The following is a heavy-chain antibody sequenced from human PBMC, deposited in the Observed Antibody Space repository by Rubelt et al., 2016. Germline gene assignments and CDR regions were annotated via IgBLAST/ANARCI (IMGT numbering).Heavy chain of an antibody. CDR2: IYYSGGT. D-gene: IGHD2-8*02. CDR3: ARRFCSNTGCFTVDY. CDR1: GGSISSSSYY. J-gene: IGHJ4*02. V-gene: IGHV4-39*07. Sequence: QLQPQESGPGLVKPSETLSLTCTVSGGSISSSSYYWGWIRQPPGKGLEWIGSIYYSGGTYYNPSLKSRVTISIDTSKNQFSLKLTSVTAADTVVYYCARRFCSNTGCFTVDYWGPGNLVTVS.